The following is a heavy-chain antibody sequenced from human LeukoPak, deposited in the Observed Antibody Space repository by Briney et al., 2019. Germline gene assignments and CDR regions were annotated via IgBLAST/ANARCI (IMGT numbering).Heavy chain of an antibody. CDR3: AKGPPAGRELDY. D-gene: IGHD1-26*01. CDR2: ISSDGSNK. V-gene: IGHV3-30*04. Sequence: GRSLRLSCAASGFTFSSYAMHWVRQAPGKGLEWVAVISSDGSNKYYADSVKGRFTISRDNSKNTLYLQMNSLRAEDTAVYYCAKGPPAGRELDYWGQGTLVTVSS. CDR1: GFTFSSYA. J-gene: IGHJ4*02.